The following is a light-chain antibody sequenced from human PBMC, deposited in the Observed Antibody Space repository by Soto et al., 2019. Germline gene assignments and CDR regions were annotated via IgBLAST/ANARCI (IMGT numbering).Light chain of an antibody. CDR2: GAS. Sequence: SLSPGTVSLSPGERATLSCRASQSLIRNYIACYQHRHGQAHRILIYGASRRATGIPDRFSGIGSGAVFTLTIAGLEPEDFAVHYCHPYATSPPIPFAQGTRLAI. CDR3: HPYATSPPIP. CDR1: QSLIRNY. V-gene: IGKV3-20*01. J-gene: IGKJ5*01.